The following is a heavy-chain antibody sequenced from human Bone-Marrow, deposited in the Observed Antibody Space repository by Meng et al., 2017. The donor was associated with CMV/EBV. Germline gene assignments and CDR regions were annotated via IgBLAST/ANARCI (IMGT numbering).Heavy chain of an antibody. CDR3: ARDGYCSSTSCLYYYYYYGMDV. Sequence: GESLKISCAASGFTFSSYSMNWVRQAPGKGLEWVSSISSSSSYIYYADSVKGRFTISRDNAKNSLYLQMNSLRAEDTAVYYCARDGYCSSTSCLYYYYYYGMDVWGQGTTVTGYS. J-gene: IGHJ6*01. D-gene: IGHD2-2*01. CDR2: ISSSSSYI. CDR1: GFTFSSYS. V-gene: IGHV3-21*01.